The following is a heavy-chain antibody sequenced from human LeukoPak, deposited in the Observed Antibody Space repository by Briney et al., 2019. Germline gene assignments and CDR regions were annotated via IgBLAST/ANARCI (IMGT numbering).Heavy chain of an antibody. CDR2: ISKDGNSQ. CDR1: GFTFSSYA. V-gene: IGHV3-30*04. J-gene: IGHJ3*02. CDR3: AGESFDI. Sequence: GRSLKLSCAASGFTFSSYALDWVRQAPGKGLEWVAVISKDGNSQNYADSVKGRFTISRDNSKNTLYLQMNSLRPEDTAVYYCAGESFDIWGQGTTVTVSS.